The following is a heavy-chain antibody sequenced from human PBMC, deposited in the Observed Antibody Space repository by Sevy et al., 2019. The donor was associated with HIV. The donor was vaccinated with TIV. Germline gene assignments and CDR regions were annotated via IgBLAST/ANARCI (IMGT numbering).Heavy chain of an antibody. CDR2: ISGDNGNT. V-gene: IGHV1-18*01. Sequence: ASVKVSCKASGYTFISYGISWVRQAPGQGLEWMGWISGDNGNTISAQNLQGRVTMSTDTSTSTAYMELRSLRSDDTAVYYCARDSMPTVQGIIITPYYYVMDLWGQGTTVTVSS. CDR3: ARDSMPTVQGIIITPYYYVMDL. D-gene: IGHD3-10*01. CDR1: GYTFISYG. J-gene: IGHJ6*02.